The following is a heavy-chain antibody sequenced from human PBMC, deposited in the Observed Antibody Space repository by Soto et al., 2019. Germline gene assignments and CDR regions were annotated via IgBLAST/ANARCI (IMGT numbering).Heavy chain of an antibody. V-gene: IGHV6-1*01. J-gene: IGHJ5*01. CDR2: TYYRSKWKT. Sequence: QVQLQQSGPGLVKPSQTLSLTCAISGDSVSSTSATWDWIRQSTSRGLEWLGRTYYRSKWKTDYAESVQGRIPINADTPKNQLSLQLNSVTPDDTAVYYCVRLRGNSWLDSWGQGILVTVSS. CDR3: VRLRGNSWLDS. CDR1: GDSVSSTSAT.